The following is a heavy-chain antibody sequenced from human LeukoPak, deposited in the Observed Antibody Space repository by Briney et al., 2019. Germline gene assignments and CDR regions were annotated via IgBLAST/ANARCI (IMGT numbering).Heavy chain of an antibody. CDR2: ISSSATTI. J-gene: IGHJ1*01. CDR1: GFTFSDYY. CDR3: ARYNHISGQLD. V-gene: IGHV3-11*04. D-gene: IGHD3-3*02. Sequence: PGGSLRLSCAASGFTFSDYYMGWIRQAPGEGLEWISYISSSATTIYYADSVKGRFTISRDNAKNSLYLQMNSLRGEDTAVYYCARYNHISGQLDWGQGTLVTVSS.